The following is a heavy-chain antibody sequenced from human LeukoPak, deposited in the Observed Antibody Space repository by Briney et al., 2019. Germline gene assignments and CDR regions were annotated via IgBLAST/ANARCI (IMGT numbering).Heavy chain of an antibody. D-gene: IGHD3-22*01. J-gene: IGHJ6*03. CDR1: GGSISSYY. V-gene: IGHV4-59*01. Sequence: PSETLSLTCTVSGGSISSYYWSWIRQPPGKGLEWIGYIYYSGSTNYNPSLKSRVTISVDTSKNQFSLKLSSVTAADTAVYYCARSRNYYDSSGYLSTYYYYYYMDVWGKGTTVTVSS. CDR3: ARSRNYYDSSGYLSTYYYYYYMDV. CDR2: IYYSGST.